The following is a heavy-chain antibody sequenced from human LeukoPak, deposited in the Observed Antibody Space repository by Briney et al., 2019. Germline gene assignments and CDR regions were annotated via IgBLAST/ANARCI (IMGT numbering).Heavy chain of an antibody. CDR2: IKQDGSEK. V-gene: IGHV3-7*01. Sequence: GGSLRLSCAASGFTFSSYWMSWVRQAPGKGLEWVANIKQDGSEKYYVDSVKGRFTISGDNAKNSLYLQMNSLRAEDTAVYHCARDMRYCSGGSCPDDYWGQGTLVTVSS. CDR3: ARDMRYCSGGSCPDDY. CDR1: GFTFSSYW. J-gene: IGHJ4*02. D-gene: IGHD2-15*01.